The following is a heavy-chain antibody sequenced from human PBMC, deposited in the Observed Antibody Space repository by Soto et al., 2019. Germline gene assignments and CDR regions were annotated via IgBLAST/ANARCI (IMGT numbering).Heavy chain of an antibody. CDR1: GGTFSSYA. CDR3: AVPDRQTGTLYSDTVMDV. J-gene: IGHJ6*02. V-gene: IGHV1-69*13. D-gene: IGHD2-15*01. CDR2: IIPIFGTA. Sequence: SVKVSCKASGGTFSSYAMSWVRQAPGQGLEWMGGIIPIFGTANYAQKFQGRVTITADESTSTAYMELSSLRSEATAVYYFAVPDRQTGTLYSDTVMDVWGQGTTVTVSS.